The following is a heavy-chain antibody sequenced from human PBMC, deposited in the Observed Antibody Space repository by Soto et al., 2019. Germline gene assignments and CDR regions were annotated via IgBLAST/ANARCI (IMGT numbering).Heavy chain of an antibody. CDR3: AREGGTHDFWSGPRGGWFDP. D-gene: IGHD3-3*01. V-gene: IGHV3-21*01. CDR2: ISSSSSYI. Sequence: GGSLRLSCAASGFTFSSYSMNWVRQAPGKGLEWVSSISSSSSYIYYADSVKGRFTISRDNAKNSLYLQMNSLRAEDTAVYYCAREGGTHDFWSGPRGGWFDPWGQGTLVTVSS. CDR1: GFTFSSYS. J-gene: IGHJ5*02.